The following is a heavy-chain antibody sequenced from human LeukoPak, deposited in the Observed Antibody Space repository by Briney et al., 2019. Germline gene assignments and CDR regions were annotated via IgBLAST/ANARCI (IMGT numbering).Heavy chain of an antibody. CDR2: INHSGST. CDR3: ARRSGIAAAGRFPPGGNWFDP. J-gene: IGHJ5*02. CDR1: GGSFSGYY. V-gene: IGHV4-34*01. Sequence: PSETLSLTCVVYGGSFSGYYWSWIRQPPGKGLEWIGEINHSGSTNYNPSLKSRVTISVDTSKNQFSLKLSSVTAADTAVYYCARRSGIAAAGRFPPGGNWFDPWGQGTLVTVSS. D-gene: IGHD6-13*01.